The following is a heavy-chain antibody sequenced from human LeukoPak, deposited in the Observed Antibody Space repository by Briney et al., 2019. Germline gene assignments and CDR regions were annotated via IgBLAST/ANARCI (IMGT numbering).Heavy chain of an antibody. J-gene: IGHJ4*02. V-gene: IGHV4-39*02. CDR3: ARDDYGDHLHDY. CDR2: IYYSGST. Sequence: SETLSLTCTVSGGSISSSSYYWGWIRQPPGEGLEWIGNIYYSGSTYYNPSLESRVTISVDTSKNQFSLQLSSVTAAGTAVYYCARDDYGDHLHDYWGQGTLVTVSS. CDR1: GGSISSSSYY. D-gene: IGHD4-17*01.